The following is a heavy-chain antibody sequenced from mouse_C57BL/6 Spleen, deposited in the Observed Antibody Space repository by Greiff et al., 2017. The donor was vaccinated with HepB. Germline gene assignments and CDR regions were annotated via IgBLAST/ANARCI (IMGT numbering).Heavy chain of an antibody. CDR3: ARRDGYYGDY. Sequence: QVHVKQPGAELVKPGASVKMSCKASGYTFTSYWITWVKQRPGQGLEWIGDIYPGSGSTNYNEKFKSKATLTVDTSSSTAYMQLSSLTSEDSAVYYCARRDGYYGDYWGQGTTLTVSS. V-gene: IGHV1-55*01. J-gene: IGHJ2*01. D-gene: IGHD2-3*01. CDR2: IYPGSGST. CDR1: GYTFTSYW.